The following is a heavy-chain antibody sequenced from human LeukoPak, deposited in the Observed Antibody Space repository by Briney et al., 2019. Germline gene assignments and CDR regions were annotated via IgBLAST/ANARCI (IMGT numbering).Heavy chain of an antibody. D-gene: IGHD6-19*01. CDR2: INPNSGGT. Sequence: ASVKVSCKASGYTFTGYYMHWVRQAPGQGLEWMGWINPNSGGTNYAQKFQGRVTMTRDTSISTAYMELSRLRSDDTAVYYCARDIGGWSPEDYWGQGTLVTVSS. CDR3: ARDIGGWSPEDY. J-gene: IGHJ4*02. V-gene: IGHV1-2*02. CDR1: GYTFTGYY.